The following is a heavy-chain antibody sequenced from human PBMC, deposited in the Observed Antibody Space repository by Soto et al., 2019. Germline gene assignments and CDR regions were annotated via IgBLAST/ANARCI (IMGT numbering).Heavy chain of an antibody. CDR2: ISYEGSNR. Sequence: QVQLVESGGGVVQPGGSLRLSCAASGFRFSAYAMHWVRQAPGKGLEWVAVISYEGSNRFYADSVKGRFTVSRDNSKNMVYLQMNSLRGEDTAVFYCAKDYGDYNFNYGMDVW. J-gene: IGHJ6*01. CDR3: AKDYGDYNFNYGMDV. CDR1: GFRFSAYA. V-gene: IGHV3-30*18. D-gene: IGHD4-17*01.